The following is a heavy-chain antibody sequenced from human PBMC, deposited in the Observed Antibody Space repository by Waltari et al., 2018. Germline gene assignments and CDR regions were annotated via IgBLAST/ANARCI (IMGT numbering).Heavy chain of an antibody. D-gene: IGHD4-17*01. Sequence: EVQLVESGGGLVQPGGSLRHACAASGFTVSTDYMTWVRQAPGKGLEWVSVIYSGGSTYYADSVKGRFTISRDNSKNTLYLQMNSLRAEDTAVYYCARFTPRDGEFDYWGQGTLVTVSS. CDR2: IYSGGST. CDR3: ARFTPRDGEFDY. J-gene: IGHJ4*02. V-gene: IGHV3-53*01. CDR1: GFTVSTDY.